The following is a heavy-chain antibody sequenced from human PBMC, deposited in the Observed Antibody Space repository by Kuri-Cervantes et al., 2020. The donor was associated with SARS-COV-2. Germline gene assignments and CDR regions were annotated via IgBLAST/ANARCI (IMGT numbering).Heavy chain of an antibody. D-gene: IGHD4-17*01. CDR2: IYPGDSDT. V-gene: IGHV5-51*01. J-gene: IGHJ6*03. Sequence: GGCLRLSCEGVRYSFSTYWIAWVRQMPGKGLEWMGIIYPGDSDTTYSPSFQGQVTISTDSSINTAYLQWSSLKASDTAIYYCARRAYGEQVDYYYMDVWGKGTTVTVSS. CDR1: RYSFSTYW. CDR3: ARRAYGEQVDYYYMDV.